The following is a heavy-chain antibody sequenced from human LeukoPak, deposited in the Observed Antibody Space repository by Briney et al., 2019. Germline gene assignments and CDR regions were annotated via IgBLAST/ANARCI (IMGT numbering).Heavy chain of an antibody. CDR1: GYTFISYY. CDR2: INPSGGST. J-gene: IGHJ4*02. D-gene: IGHD1-1*01. Sequence: ASVKVSCKASGYTFISYYMHWVRQAPGQGPEWMGIINPSGGSTGYAQKFQGRVTMTRDTSISTAYMELSRLRSDDTAVYYCASAITPQLGSDYWGQGTLVTVSS. CDR3: ASAITPQLGSDY. V-gene: IGHV1-46*01.